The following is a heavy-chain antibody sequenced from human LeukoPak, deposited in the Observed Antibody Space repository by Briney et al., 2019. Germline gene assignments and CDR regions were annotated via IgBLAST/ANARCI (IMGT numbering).Heavy chain of an antibody. CDR2: ISSSSSYI. V-gene: IGHV3-21*01. D-gene: IGHD3-22*01. Sequence: GGSLRLSCAASGFTFTNYAMNWVRQAPGKGLEWVSSISSSSSYIYYADSVKGRFTISRDNAKNSLYLQMNSLRAEDTAVYYCARAGSSGYVRNWFDPWGQGTLVTVSS. CDR3: ARAGSSGYVRNWFDP. CDR1: GFTFTNYA. J-gene: IGHJ5*02.